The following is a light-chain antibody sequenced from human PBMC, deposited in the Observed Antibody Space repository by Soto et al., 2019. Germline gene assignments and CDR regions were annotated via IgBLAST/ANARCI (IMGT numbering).Light chain of an antibody. V-gene: IGKV4-1*01. CDR1: QSVLYSSNNKNH. CDR3: QQYYSTPFT. J-gene: IGKJ3*01. CDR2: WAS. Sequence: DIVMTQSPDSLAVSLGERATINCKSSQSVLYSSNNKNHLAWYQQKPGQPPKALIYWASTRQSGVPDRFRGSGSGTDFTLTISSLQAEDVAVYYCQQYYSTPFTFGPGTKVDIK.